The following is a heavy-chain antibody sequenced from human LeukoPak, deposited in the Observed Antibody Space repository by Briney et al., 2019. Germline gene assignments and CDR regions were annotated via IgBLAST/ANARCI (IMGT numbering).Heavy chain of an antibody. J-gene: IGHJ4*02. CDR1: GYTFTGYY. D-gene: IGHD3-3*01. Sequence: ASVKVSCKASGYTFTGYYIHWVRQAPGQGLEYMGWIIPNSGATNYAQKFQGRVTMTRDTSISTAYLELSRLRSDDTAVYYCARGPSEYFDFIIGYDYWGQGTLVTVSS. CDR3: ARGPSEYFDFIIGYDY. V-gene: IGHV1-2*02. CDR2: IIPNSGAT.